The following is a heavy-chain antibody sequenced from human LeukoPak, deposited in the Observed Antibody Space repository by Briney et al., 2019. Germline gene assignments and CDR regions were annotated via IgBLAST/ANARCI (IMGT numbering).Heavy chain of an antibody. CDR2: IIPIFGTA. CDR1: GGTFSSYA. V-gene: IGHV1-69*05. J-gene: IGHJ4*02. CDR3: ARDLVATDRALDY. D-gene: IGHD5-12*01. Sequence: SVKVSCKASGGTFSSYAISWVRQAPGQGLEWMGGIIPIFGTANYAQKFQGRVTITTDESTSTAYMELSSLRSEDTAVYYCARDLVATDRALDYWGQGTLVTVSP.